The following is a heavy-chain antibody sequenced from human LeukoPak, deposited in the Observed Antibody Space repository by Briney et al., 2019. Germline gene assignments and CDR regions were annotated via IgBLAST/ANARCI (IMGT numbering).Heavy chain of an antibody. J-gene: IGHJ4*02. CDR2: IHNSGRT. Sequence: SETLSLTCSVSGGSVSSYYWSWIRQSPGKGLEWIGYIHNSGRTDYNPSLKSRVTGFVDTSKNQVSLRLSSVTAADTAAYYCARHGTISSESYFDYWGQGALVTVSS. D-gene: IGHD1-14*01. CDR1: GGSVSSYY. V-gene: IGHV4-59*08. CDR3: ARHGTISSESYFDY.